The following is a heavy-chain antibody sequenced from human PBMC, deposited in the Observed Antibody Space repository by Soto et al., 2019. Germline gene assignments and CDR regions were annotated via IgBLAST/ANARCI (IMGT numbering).Heavy chain of an antibody. CDR2: IYYSGST. D-gene: IGHD3-3*01. CDR1: GGSISSGDYY. Sequence: PSETLSLTCTVSGGSISSGDYYWSWIRQPPGKGLEWIGYIYYSGSTYYNPSLKSRVTISVDTSKNQFSLKLSSVTAADTAVYYCARAFVRFLEWLPRGDYYGMDVWGQGTTVTVS. CDR3: ARAFVRFLEWLPRGDYYGMDV. V-gene: IGHV4-30-4*01. J-gene: IGHJ6*02.